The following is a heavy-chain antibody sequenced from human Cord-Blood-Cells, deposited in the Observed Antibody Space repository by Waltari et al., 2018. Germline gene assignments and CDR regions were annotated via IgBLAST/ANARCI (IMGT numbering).Heavy chain of an antibody. CDR1: GFTFSVYY. CDR2: MSSSGSTI. CDR3: ARRSDYGGIYFDY. Sequence: VQLVESGGGLVTPGGSLRLSCAASGFTFSVYYMSWIRQAPGKGLEWISDMSSSGSTIYYADSVKGRFTISRDNAKNSLYLQMNSLRAEDTAVYYCARRSDYGGIYFDYWGQGTLVTVSS. J-gene: IGHJ4*02. V-gene: IGHV3-11*01. D-gene: IGHD4-17*01.